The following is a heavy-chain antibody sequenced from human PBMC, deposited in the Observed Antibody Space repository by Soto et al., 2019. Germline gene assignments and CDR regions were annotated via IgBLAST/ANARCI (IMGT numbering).Heavy chain of an antibody. Sequence: QVQLVQSGAEVKKPGSSVKVSCKGSGYTFDSYAFSWVRQAPGQGLEWVGGIIPCFGTPNYAQKFQGRVTISADKSTSTAYMELVSLTSEDTAVYFCARDKGAYFSHLQYWGQGTLITVSS. CDR3: ARDKGAYFSHLQY. V-gene: IGHV1-69*06. D-gene: IGHD3-16*01. CDR2: IIPCFGTP. CDR1: GYTFDSYA. J-gene: IGHJ4*02.